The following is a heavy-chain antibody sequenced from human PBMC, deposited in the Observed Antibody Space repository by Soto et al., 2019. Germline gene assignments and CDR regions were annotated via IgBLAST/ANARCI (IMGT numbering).Heavy chain of an antibody. CDR2: IYYSGST. D-gene: IGHD6-6*01. Sequence: SETLSLTCTVSGGSLSSGDYYWCWLRQPPGKGLEWIGYIYYSGSTYYNPSLKSRVTISVHTSKNQFSLKLSSVTAADTAVYYCARARGARYFDYWGQGILVTVSS. CDR3: ARARGARYFDY. V-gene: IGHV4-30-4*01. CDR1: GGSLSSGDYY. J-gene: IGHJ4*02.